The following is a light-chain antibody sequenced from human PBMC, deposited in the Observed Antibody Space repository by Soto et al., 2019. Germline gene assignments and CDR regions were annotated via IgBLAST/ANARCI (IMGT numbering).Light chain of an antibody. CDR1: QSVTSTY. CDR2: GAS. V-gene: IGKV3-20*01. J-gene: IGKJ1*01. CDR3: HHYAST. Sequence: VLTQSPGTLSLSPGERATLSCRASQSVTSTYLAWYQQKPGQAPRLLIYGASSRATGVSDRFSGSGSGTDFTLTISRLEPEDFAVYFCHHYASTFGQGTKVDIK.